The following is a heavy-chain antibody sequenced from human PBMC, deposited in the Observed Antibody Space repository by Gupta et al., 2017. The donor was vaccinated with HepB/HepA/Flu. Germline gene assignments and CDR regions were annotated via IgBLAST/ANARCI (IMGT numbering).Heavy chain of an antibody. J-gene: IGHJ4*01. CDR3: ARRVDCKDGACFYYDCDY. CDR2: IYYGGKT. CDR1: GDSISSHIHQ. D-gene: IGHD5-12*01. Sequence: QLQLQESGPRLVKPSETLSLTCTVSGDSISSHIHQWAWIRQAPGKGLEWIGNIYYGGKTYYNPSLMSRVTMSVDVSNNRFSLRLRSVTAADSAVYYCARRVDCKDGACFYYDCDYWGPGTLGTVSS. V-gene: IGHV4-39*01.